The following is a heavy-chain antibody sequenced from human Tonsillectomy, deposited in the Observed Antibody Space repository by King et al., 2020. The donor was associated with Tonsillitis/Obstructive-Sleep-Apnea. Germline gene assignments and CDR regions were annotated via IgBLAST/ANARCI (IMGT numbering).Heavy chain of an antibody. J-gene: IGHJ3*02. CDR1: GGSFSGYY. CDR2: INHSGST. V-gene: IGHV4-34*01. Sequence: VQLQQWGAGLLKPSETLSLTCAVYGGSFSGYYWSWIRQPPGKGLEWIGEINHSGSTNYNPSLKSRVTISVDTSKNQLSLKLSYVTAADTAVYYCARISYYEFLSGPEFWIWGQGTMVTVSS. D-gene: IGHD3-3*01. CDR3: ARISYYEFLSGPEFWI.